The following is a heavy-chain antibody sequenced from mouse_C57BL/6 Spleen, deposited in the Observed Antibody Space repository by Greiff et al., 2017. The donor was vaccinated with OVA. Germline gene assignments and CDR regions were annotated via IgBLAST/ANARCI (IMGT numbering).Heavy chain of an antibody. V-gene: IGHV1-15*01. CDR2: IDPETGGT. Sequence: VQLQESGAELVRPGASVTLSCKASGYTFTDYEMHWVKQTPVHGLEWIGAIDPETGGTAYNQKFKGKAILTADKSSSTAYMELRSLTSEDSAVYYCTRSLYYGNYGAMDYWGQGTSVTVSS. CDR1: GYTFTDYE. J-gene: IGHJ4*01. D-gene: IGHD2-1*01. CDR3: TRSLYYGNYGAMDY.